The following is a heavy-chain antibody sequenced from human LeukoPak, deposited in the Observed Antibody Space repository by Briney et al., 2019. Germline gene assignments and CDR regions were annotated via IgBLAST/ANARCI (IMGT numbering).Heavy chain of an antibody. CDR2: ISYDGSNK. D-gene: IGHD3-22*01. V-gene: IGHV3-30-3*01. CDR1: GFTFSSYA. Sequence: PGGSLTLSCAASGFTFSSYAMHWVRQAPGKGLEWVAVISYDGSNKYYADSVKGRFTISRDNSKNTLYLQMNSLRAGDTAVYYCAKEGYDSSGYYFDYWGQGTLVTVSS. CDR3: AKEGYDSSGYYFDY. J-gene: IGHJ4*02.